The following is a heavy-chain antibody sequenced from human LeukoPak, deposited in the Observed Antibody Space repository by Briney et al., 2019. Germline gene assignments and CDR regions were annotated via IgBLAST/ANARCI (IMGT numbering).Heavy chain of an antibody. CDR1: GFTFSDYG. J-gene: IGHJ4*02. V-gene: IGHV3-30*18. D-gene: IGHD3-10*01. CDR2: ISYDRGHK. CDR3: AKVFEVRGARRPKDY. Sequence: GGSLRLSCAASGFTFSDYGMHWVRQAPGKGLEWVTLISYDRGHKFYADSVRDRFTISRDNSRNTLFLQMNSLRIEDTAVYYCAKVFEVRGARRPKDYWGQGTLVTVSS.